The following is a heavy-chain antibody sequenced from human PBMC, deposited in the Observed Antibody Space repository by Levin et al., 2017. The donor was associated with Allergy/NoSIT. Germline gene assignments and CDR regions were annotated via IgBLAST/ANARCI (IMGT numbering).Heavy chain of an antibody. D-gene: IGHD3-10*01. CDR2: IYYSGST. CDR3: ARDMRILWFGELLSYFDY. Sequence: SQTLSLTCTVSGGSIRSGDYYWSWIRQPPGKGLEWIGYIYYSGSTYYNPSLKSRVTISVDTSKNQFSLKLSSVTAADTAVYYCARDMRILWFGELLSYFDYWGQGTLVTVSS. J-gene: IGHJ4*02. CDR1: GGSIRSGDYY. V-gene: IGHV4-30-4*01.